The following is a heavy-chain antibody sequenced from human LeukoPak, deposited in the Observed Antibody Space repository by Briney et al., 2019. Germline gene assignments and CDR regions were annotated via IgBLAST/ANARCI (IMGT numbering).Heavy chain of an antibody. CDR1: GYSFTNYW. CDR3: ARPLSTMTKPHDAFDI. D-gene: IGHD3-22*01. V-gene: IGHV5-51*01. CDR2: IWPDDSGT. J-gene: IGHJ3*02. Sequence: GESLKISCEGSGYSFTNYWIGWVRQMPGKGLEWMGIIWPDDSGTRYSPSFQGQVTISADKSIRTAYLQWSSLKASDTAMYYCARPLSTMTKPHDAFDIWGQGTMVTVSS.